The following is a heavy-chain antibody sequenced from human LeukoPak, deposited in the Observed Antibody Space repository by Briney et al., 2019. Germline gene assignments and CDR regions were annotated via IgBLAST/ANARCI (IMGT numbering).Heavy chain of an antibody. CDR1: GGTFSSYA. CDR3: ARVSRYFDWLPDY. D-gene: IGHD3-9*01. J-gene: IGHJ4*02. V-gene: IGHV1-69*13. CDR2: IIPIFGTA. Sequence: ASVKVSCKASGGTFSSYAISWVRQAPGQGLEWMGGIIPIFGTANYAQKFQGRVTITADESTSTAYMELSSLRSEDTAVYYCARVSRYFDWLPDYWGQGTLVTVSS.